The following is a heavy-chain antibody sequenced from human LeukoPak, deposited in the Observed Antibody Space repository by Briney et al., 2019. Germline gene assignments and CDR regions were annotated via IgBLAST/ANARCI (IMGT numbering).Heavy chain of an antibody. D-gene: IGHD6-6*01. CDR3: ARDRGSSSVWFDP. J-gene: IGHJ5*02. CDR1: GFTFSSYS. CDR2: ISSSSSTI. Sequence: PGGSLSLSCAASGFTFSSYSMNWVRQAPGKGLEWVSYISSSSSTIYYADPVKGRFTISRDNAKNSLYLQMNSLRAEDTAVYYCARDRGSSSVWFDPWGQGTLVTVSS. V-gene: IGHV3-48*01.